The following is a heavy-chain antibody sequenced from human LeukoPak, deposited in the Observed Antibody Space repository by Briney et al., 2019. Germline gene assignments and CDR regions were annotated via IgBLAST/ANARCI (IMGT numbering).Heavy chain of an antibody. V-gene: IGHV3-30*03. CDR1: GFTFSSYG. CDR3: ARDPGDFCFDH. Sequence: PGGSLRLSCAASGFTFSSYGMHWVRQAPGKGLEWVAVISYDGSNKYYADSVKGRFTISRDDSKNTLYLQMNSLRAEDTAVYYCARDPGDFCFDHWGQGTLVTVSS. D-gene: IGHD4-17*01. CDR2: ISYDGSNK. J-gene: IGHJ4*02.